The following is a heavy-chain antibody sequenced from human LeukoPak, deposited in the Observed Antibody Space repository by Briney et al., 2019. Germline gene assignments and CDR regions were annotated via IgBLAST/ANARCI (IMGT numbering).Heavy chain of an antibody. Sequence: SETLSLTCTVSGGSISSGDYYWSWIRQPPGKGLEWIGYIYYSGSTYYNPSLKSRVTISVDTSKNQFSLKLSSVTAADTAVYYCARMVYSSSWYFDYWGQGTLVTVSS. CDR2: IYYSGST. D-gene: IGHD6-13*01. CDR3: ARMVYSSSWYFDY. CDR1: GGSISSGDYY. J-gene: IGHJ4*02. V-gene: IGHV4-30-4*01.